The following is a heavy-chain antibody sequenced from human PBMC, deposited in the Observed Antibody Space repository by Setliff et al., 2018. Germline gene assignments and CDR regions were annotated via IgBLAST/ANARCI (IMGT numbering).Heavy chain of an antibody. CDR2: ILSSGGT. J-gene: IGHJ4*02. Sequence: SETLSLTCSVSGAAISSGSNYWSWIRQPAGKGVEWIGHILSSGGTNYNPSLKNRFTISRDNSKNTLYVQMNNLRAEDTAVYYCARARHVLSSTGDIYSFAYWGQGTLVTVSS. CDR1: GAAISSGSNY. D-gene: IGHD6-13*01. V-gene: IGHV4-61*10. CDR3: ARARHVLSSTGDIYSFAY.